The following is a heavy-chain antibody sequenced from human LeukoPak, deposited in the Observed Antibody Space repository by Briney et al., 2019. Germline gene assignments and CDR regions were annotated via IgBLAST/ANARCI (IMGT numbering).Heavy chain of an antibody. V-gene: IGHV4-34*01. D-gene: IGHD6-13*01. CDR1: GGSFSGYY. J-gene: IGHJ4*02. CDR2: INHSGST. Sequence: SGTLSLTCAVYGGSFSGYYWSWIRQPPGKGLEWIGEINHSGSTNYNPSLKSRVTIYVDTSKNQFSLKLSSVTAADTAVYYCARGQGYSSSWYGKLIGYWGQGTLVTVSS. CDR3: ARGQGYSSSWYGKLIGY.